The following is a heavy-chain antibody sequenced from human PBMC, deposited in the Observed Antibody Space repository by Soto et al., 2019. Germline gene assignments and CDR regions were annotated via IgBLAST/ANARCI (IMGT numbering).Heavy chain of an antibody. J-gene: IGHJ6*02. CDR3: TTGEWELQSYYYYYGMDV. CDR2: MNPNSGNT. D-gene: IGHD1-26*01. Sequence: ASVKVSCKASGYTFTSYDINWVRQATGKGIEWMGWMNPNSGNTGYAQKFQGRVIMTRNTSISTAYMERSSLRSEDTAVYYCTTGEWELQSYYYYYGMDVWGQGTTVTVSS. CDR1: GYTFTSYD. V-gene: IGHV1-8*01.